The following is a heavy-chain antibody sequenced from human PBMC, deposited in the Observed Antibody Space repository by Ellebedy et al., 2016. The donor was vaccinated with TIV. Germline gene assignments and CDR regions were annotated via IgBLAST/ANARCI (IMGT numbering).Heavy chain of an antibody. CDR3: AREPMVRGVIRRGYAMDV. D-gene: IGHD3-10*01. CDR1: GFTFSSCG. V-gene: IGHV3-33*01. CDR2: IWYDGSNK. Sequence: GESLKISXAASGFTFSSCGMHWVRQAPGKGLEWVAVIWYDGSNKYYADSVKGRFTISRDNSKNTLYLQMNSLRAEDTAVYYCAREPMVRGVIRRGYAMDVWGQGTTVTVSS. J-gene: IGHJ6*02.